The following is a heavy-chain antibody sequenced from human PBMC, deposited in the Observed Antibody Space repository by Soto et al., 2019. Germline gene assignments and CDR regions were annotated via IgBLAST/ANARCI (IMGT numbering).Heavy chain of an antibody. J-gene: IGHJ4*02. D-gene: IGHD3-9*01. V-gene: IGHV3-30*18. CDR1: GFTFSSYG. Sequence: QVQLVESGGGVVQPGRSLRLSCAASGFTFSSYGMHWVRQAPGKGLEWVAVILYDGSNKYYADSVKSRFTISRDNSKNTLYLQMNSLRAEDTAVYYCAKGRLRYFDWLSPLSSSFDCWGQGTLVTVSS. CDR2: ILYDGSNK. CDR3: AKGRLRYFDWLSPLSSSFDC.